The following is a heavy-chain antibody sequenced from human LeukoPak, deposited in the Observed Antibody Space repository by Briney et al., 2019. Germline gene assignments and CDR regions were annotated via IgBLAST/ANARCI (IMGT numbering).Heavy chain of an antibody. CDR1: GFTFSSYA. CDR2: ISGSGGST. CDR3: AKPYYYDSSGHSPPFDY. V-gene: IGHV3-23*01. Sequence: GGSLRLSCAASGFTFSSYAMSWVRQAPGKGLEWVSAISGSGGSTYYADSVKGRFTISRDNSKNTLYLQMNSLRAEDTAVYYCAKPYYYDSSGHSPPFDYWGQGTLVTVSS. D-gene: IGHD3-22*01. J-gene: IGHJ4*02.